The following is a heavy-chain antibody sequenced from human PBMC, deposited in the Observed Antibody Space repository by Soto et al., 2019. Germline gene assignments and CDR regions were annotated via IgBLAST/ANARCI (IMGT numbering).Heavy chain of an antibody. V-gene: IGHV1-69*12. J-gene: IGHJ6*02. CDR3: ARAHDAYYDIMIGPVHGMDV. D-gene: IGHD3-9*01. CDR2: IIPLIGTT. CDR1: EGTFSNYA. Sequence: QVQLEQSGAEVKKPGSSVKVSCKAYEGTFSNYAVSWVRQAPGQGLEWMGGIIPLIGTTTYAQKFQGRVTITADESTTSDYMELSRLRSEDTAMYYCARAHDAYYDIMIGPVHGMDVWGQGTTVIVSS.